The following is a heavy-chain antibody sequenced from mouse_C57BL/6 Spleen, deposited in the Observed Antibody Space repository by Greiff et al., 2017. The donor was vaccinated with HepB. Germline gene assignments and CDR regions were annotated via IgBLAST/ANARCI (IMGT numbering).Heavy chain of an antibody. D-gene: IGHD2-13*01. CDR2: ISYSGST. J-gene: IGHJ3*01. CDR3: ARGGYYGDLAWFAY. V-gene: IGHV3-1*01. CDR1: GYSITSGYD. Sequence: VQLKESGPGMVKPSQSLSLTCTVTGYSITSGYDWHWIRHFPGNKLEWMGYISYSGSTNYNPSLKSRISITHDQSKNHFFLKLNSVTTEDTATYYCARGGYYGDLAWFAYWGQGTLVTVSA.